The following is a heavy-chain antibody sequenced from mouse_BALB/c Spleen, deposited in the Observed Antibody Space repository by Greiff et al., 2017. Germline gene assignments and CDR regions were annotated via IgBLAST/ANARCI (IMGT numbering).Heavy chain of an antibody. J-gene: IGHJ2*01. CDR3: ARGDGPFDY. CDR1: GYSITSDYA. CDR2: ISYSGST. V-gene: IGHV3-2*02. D-gene: IGHD2-3*01. Sequence: EVKLLESGPGLVKPSQSLSLTCTVTGYSITSDYAWNWIRQFPGNKLEWMGYISYSGSTSYNPSLKSRISITRDTSKNQFFLQLNSVTTEDTATYYCARGDGPFDYWGQGTTLTVSS.